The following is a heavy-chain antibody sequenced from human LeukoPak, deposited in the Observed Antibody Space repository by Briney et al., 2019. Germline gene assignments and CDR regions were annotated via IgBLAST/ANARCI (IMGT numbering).Heavy chain of an antibody. J-gene: IGHJ3*02. CDR1: GFTVSSNY. CDR2: IYSGGST. Sequence: GGSLRLSWAASGFTVSSNYMSWVSQAPGKGLEWVSVIYSGGSTYYADSVKGRFTISRDNAKNSLYLQMDSLRAEDTAVYYCARDPSGSYYPRVSGALNIWGQGTMVTVSS. CDR3: ARDPSGSYYPRVSGALNI. D-gene: IGHD1-26*01. V-gene: IGHV3-53*01.